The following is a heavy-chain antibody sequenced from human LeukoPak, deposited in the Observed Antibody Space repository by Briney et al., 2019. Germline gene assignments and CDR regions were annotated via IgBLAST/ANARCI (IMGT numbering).Heavy chain of an antibody. V-gene: IGHV3-48*03. CDR2: ISSSGNTI. CDR1: GFTFSSYE. CDR3: ARDRWCTN. J-gene: IGHJ4*02. Sequence: PGGSLRLSCAASGFTFSSYEMNWVRQAPGTGLEWVSYISSSGNTIYYADSVKGRFTISRDNAKNSLYLQMNSLRAEDTAVYYCARDRWCTNWGQGTLVTVSS. D-gene: IGHD2-8*02.